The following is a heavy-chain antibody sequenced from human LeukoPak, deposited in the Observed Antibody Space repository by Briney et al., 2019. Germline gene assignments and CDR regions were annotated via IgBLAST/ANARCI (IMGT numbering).Heavy chain of an antibody. J-gene: IGHJ5*02. Sequence: SVKVSCKASGGTFSSYAISWVRQAPGQGLEWMGRIIPILGIANYAQKFQCRVTITADKSTSTAYMELSSLRSEDTAVYYCARGRNVDTAMVTGNWFDPWGQGTLVTVSS. CDR2: IIPILGIA. V-gene: IGHV1-69*04. D-gene: IGHD5-18*01. CDR1: GGTFSSYA. CDR3: ARGRNVDTAMVTGNWFDP.